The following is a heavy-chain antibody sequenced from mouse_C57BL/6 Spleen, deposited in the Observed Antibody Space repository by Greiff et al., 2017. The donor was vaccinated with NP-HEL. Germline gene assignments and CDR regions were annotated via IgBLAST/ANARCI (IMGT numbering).Heavy chain of an antibody. CDR1: GYTFTSYW. V-gene: IGHV1-69*01. D-gene: IGHD2-3*01. Sequence: VQLQQPGAELVMPGASVKLSCKASGYTFTSYWMHWVKQRPGQGLGWIGEIDPSDSKTNYNQKFKGKSTLTVDKSSITAYMQLSSLTSEDSAVYYCARMDGYYEFAYWGQGTLVTVSA. CDR3: ARMDGYYEFAY. CDR2: IDPSDSKT. J-gene: IGHJ3*01.